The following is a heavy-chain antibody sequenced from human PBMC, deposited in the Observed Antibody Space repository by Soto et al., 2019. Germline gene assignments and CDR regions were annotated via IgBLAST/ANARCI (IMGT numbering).Heavy chain of an antibody. D-gene: IGHD3-10*01. J-gene: IGHJ6*02. Sequence: SDTLSVTFIVSGDSVTSVSYYWTWLRQPPGKGLELIGYISYTGRTKYNPSLQSRVTISVDTSKKDFSLNLSSVTAADTAVYFCAREWGLILYYVMNXWGHVTAVTVS. V-gene: IGHV4-61*03. CDR2: ISYTGRT. CDR3: AREWGLILYYVMNX. CDR1: GDSVTSVSYY.